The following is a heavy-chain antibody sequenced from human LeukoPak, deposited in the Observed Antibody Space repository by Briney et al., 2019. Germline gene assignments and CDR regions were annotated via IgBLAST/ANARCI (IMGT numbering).Heavy chain of an antibody. CDR1: GSSISSYY. Sequence: SETLSLTCTVSGSSISSYYWSWIRQPPGKGLEWIGYIYYSGSTNYNPSLKSRVTISVDTSKNQFSLKLSSVTAADTAVYYCARDLGGGTYYFDYWGQGTLVTVSS. J-gene: IGHJ4*02. CDR3: ARDLGGGTYYFDY. D-gene: IGHD2-15*01. V-gene: IGHV4-59*01. CDR2: IYYSGST.